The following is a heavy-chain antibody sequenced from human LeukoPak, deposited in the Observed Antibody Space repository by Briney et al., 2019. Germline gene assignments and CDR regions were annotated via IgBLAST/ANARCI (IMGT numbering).Heavy chain of an antibody. CDR2: ISSSSSYI. D-gene: IGHD2-2*01. CDR1: GFTFSGYS. CDR3: ARGGPYCSSTSCYHVWFDP. J-gene: IGHJ5*02. Sequence: PGGSLRLPCAASGFTFSGYSMNWVRQAPGKGLEWVSSISSSSSYIYYADSVKGRFTISRDNAKNSLYLQMNSLRAEDTAVYYCARGGPYCSSTSCYHVWFDPWGQGTLVTVSS. V-gene: IGHV3-21*01.